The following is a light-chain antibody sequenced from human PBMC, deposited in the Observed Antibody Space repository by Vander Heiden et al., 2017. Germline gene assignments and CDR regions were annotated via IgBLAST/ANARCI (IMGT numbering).Light chain of an antibody. J-gene: IGKJ3*01. CDR2: AAS. V-gene: IGKV1-8*01. CDR3: QQYYSYPLFT. CDR1: PGISSY. Sequence: AIRMTQSPSSFSASTGDRVTITCRASPGISSYLAWYQQKPGKAPKLLIYAASTLQSGVPSRFSGSGSGTDFTLTISCLQSEDFATYYCQQYYSYPLFTFGPGTKVDIK.